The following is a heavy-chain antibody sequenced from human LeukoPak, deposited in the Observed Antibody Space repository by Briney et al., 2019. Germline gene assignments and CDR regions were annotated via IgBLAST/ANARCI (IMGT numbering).Heavy chain of an antibody. CDR3: ARDPDHGALDF. CDR2: INQDGSGK. CDR1: GLTFSSCW. Sequence: GGSLRLTCAASGLTFSSCWMSWVRQAPGKGLEWVADINQDGSGKFYVDSMKGRFTVSRDNAKNSLYLQMNSLRAEDTAVYYCARDPDHGALDFWGQGTLVTVSS. D-gene: IGHD4-17*01. V-gene: IGHV3-7*01. J-gene: IGHJ4*02.